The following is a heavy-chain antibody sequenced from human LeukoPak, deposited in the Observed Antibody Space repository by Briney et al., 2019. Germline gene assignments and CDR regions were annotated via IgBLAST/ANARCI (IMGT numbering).Heavy chain of an antibody. CDR2: ISYSGST. V-gene: IGHV4-59*01. Sequence: PSETLSLTCTVSGVSISSYYWSGIRQPPGKGLEWIGYISYSGSTNYNPSLKSRVTISVDTSKNQFSLKLSSVTAADTAVYYCARASRSGYYPHFDDWGQGTRVTVSS. J-gene: IGHJ4*02. CDR1: GVSISSYY. D-gene: IGHD3-3*01. CDR3: ARASRSGYYPHFDD.